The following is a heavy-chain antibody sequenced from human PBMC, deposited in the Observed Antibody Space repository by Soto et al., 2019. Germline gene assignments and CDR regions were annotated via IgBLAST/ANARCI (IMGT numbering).Heavy chain of an antibody. CDR2: IDHSGYT. J-gene: IGHJ5*02. D-gene: IGHD3-10*01. V-gene: IGHV4-34*09. CDR3: ARDPHLYYGSGSYTWFDP. Sequence: SETLSLTCAVYGGSFSGYYWNWIRQPPGKGLEWIGEIDHSGYTNYNPSLKSRVTISVDTSKNQFSLKLSSVTAADTAVYYCARDPHLYYGSGSYTWFDPWGQGTLVTVSS. CDR1: GGSFSGYY.